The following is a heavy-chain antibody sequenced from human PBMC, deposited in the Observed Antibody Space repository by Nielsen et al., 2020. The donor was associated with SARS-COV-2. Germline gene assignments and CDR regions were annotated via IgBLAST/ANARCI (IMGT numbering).Heavy chain of an antibody. D-gene: IGHD4-17*01. Sequence: SLKISCAASGFTFDDYAMHWVRQAPGKGLEWVSGISWNSGSIGYADSVKGRFTISRDNAKNSLYLQMNSLRAEDTALYYCATLAVTSGVGYYGMDVWGQGTTVTVS. CDR3: ATLAVTSGVGYYGMDV. CDR2: ISWNSGSI. J-gene: IGHJ6*02. V-gene: IGHV3-9*01. CDR1: GFTFDDYA.